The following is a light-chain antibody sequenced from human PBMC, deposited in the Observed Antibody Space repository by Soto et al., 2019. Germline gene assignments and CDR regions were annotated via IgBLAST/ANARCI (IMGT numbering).Light chain of an antibody. CDR3: QSYDSSLSGSGV. Sequence: QSVLTQPPSVSEAPGQRVTISCSGSSSNIGAGYDVHWYQQLPGTAPKLLISANNIRPSGVPDRFSGSKSGTSASLAITGLQAEDEADYYCQSYDSSLSGSGVFGGGTKVTVL. CDR1: SSNIGAGYD. J-gene: IGLJ3*02. V-gene: IGLV1-40*01. CDR2: ANN.